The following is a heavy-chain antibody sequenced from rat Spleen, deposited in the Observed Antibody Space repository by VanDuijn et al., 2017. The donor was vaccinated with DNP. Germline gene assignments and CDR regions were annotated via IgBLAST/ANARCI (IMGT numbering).Heavy chain of an antibody. CDR3: ARRGIYYYDGLYLTDF. Sequence: EVQLVESGGGLVQPGRSMKLSCAVSGFTFSSFPMAWVRQAPTKGLEWVATIFTSGGTTYYRDSVKGRFTVSRDNAKSTLYLQMNSLRSEDTATYYCARRGIYYYDGLYLTDFWGPGTMVTVSS. CDR1: GFTFSSFP. J-gene: IGHJ1*01. D-gene: IGHD1-12*02. V-gene: IGHV5-46*01. CDR2: IFTSGGTT.